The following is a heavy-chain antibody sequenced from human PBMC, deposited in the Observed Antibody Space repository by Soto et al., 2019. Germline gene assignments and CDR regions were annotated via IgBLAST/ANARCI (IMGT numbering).Heavy chain of an antibody. CDR2: TYYRSRWYN. V-gene: IGHV6-1*01. CDR1: GDSVSSNSAA. J-gene: IGHJ6*03. CDR3: AGTTSHQWYYMDV. D-gene: IGHD1-7*01. Sequence: QVQLQESGPGLVKPSQTLSLTCAISGDSVSSNSAAWNWIRLSPLRGLEWLARTYYRSRWYNDYAVSVRSRITGNPDTSKNQFSLQLTSVTPEDTAVYYCAGTTSHQWYYMDVWGKGTTVTVSS.